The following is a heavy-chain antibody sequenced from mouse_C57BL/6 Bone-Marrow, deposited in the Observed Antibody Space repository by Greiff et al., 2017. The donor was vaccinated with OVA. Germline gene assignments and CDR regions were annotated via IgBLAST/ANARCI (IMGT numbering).Heavy chain of an antibody. D-gene: IGHD1-1*01. Sequence: QVQLKQSGAELARPGASVKLSCKASGYTFTSYGISWVKQRTGQGLEWIGEIYPRSDNTYYNEKFKGKATLTADKSSSTAYMELRSLTSEDSAVYFCARSLRYYFDYWGQGTTLTVSS. CDR3: ARSLRYYFDY. CDR1: GYTFTSYG. J-gene: IGHJ2*01. CDR2: IYPRSDNT. V-gene: IGHV1-81*01.